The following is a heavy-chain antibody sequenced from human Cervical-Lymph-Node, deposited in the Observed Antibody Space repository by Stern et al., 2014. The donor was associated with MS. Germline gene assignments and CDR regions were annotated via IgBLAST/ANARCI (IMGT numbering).Heavy chain of an antibody. D-gene: IGHD3-16*01. V-gene: IGHV3-30*18. J-gene: IGHJ2*01. CDR1: GFTFSSYD. CDR2: ISYDGSNK. Sequence: VQLVQSGGGVVQPGRSLRLSCAASGFTFSSYDMHWVRQAPGKGLAWAAVISYDGSNKYYADSVKGRFTISRDNSKNTLYLQMNSLRAEDTAVYYCAKGPVWNWYFDLWGRGTLVTVSS. CDR3: AKGPVWNWYFDL.